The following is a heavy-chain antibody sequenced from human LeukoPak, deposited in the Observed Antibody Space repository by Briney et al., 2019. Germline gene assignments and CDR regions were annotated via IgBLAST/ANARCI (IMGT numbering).Heavy chain of an antibody. D-gene: IGHD3-22*01. CDR1: GYTFTTYY. Sequence: ASVKVSRKASGYTFTTYYMHWVRQAPGQGFEWMGIINPTGGSTTYAQKFQGRVTMTRDTSTSTVYMELSSLRSEDTAVYYCARIETDSNGYSLGAFDIWGQGTMVTVSS. CDR3: ARIETDSNGYSLGAFDI. J-gene: IGHJ3*02. V-gene: IGHV1-46*01. CDR2: INPTGGST.